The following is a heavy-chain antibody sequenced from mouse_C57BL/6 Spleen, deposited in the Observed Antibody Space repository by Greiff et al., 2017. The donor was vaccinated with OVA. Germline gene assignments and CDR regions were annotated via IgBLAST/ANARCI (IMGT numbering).Heavy chain of an antibody. CDR1: GYTFTSYW. CDR2: IDPSDSYT. V-gene: IGHV1-69*01. J-gene: IGHJ4*01. CDR3: ARTYSSSSYDAMDY. D-gene: IGHD1-1*01. Sequence: VQLQQPGAELVMPGASVKLSCKASGYTFTSYWMHWVKQRPGQGLEWIGEIDPSDSYTNYNQKFKGKSTLTVDKSSSTAYMQLSSLTSEDSAVYYCARTYSSSSYDAMDYWGQGTSVTVSS.